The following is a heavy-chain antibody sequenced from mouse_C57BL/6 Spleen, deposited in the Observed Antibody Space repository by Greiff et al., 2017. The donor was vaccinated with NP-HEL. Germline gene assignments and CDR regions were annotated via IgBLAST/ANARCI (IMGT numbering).Heavy chain of an antibody. V-gene: IGHV1-59*01. D-gene: IGHD1-1*01. Sequence: VQLQQPGAELVGPGTSVKFSCRASGYTFPAYWMNGLKQSPGQALRWIGGIDPSDSYTNYNQNIKGKATLTVDTSSSTAYMQLSSLTSEDSAVYYCAKDGSSLWYFDVWGTGTTVTVSS. J-gene: IGHJ1*03. CDR2: IDPSDSYT. CDR3: AKDGSSLWYFDV. CDR1: GYTFPAYW.